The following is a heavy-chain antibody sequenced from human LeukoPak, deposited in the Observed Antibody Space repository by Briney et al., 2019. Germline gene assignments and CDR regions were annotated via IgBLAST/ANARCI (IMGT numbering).Heavy chain of an antibody. V-gene: IGHV3-66*01. Sequence: GGSLRLSCAASGFIVSSNYMTWVRQAPGKGLEWVSVIFSGGSTYYADSVKGRFTISRDNSKNTVYLQMNSLRAEDTAVYYCARDDPHEGNTWSLQHWGQGTLVTVSS. CDR3: ARDDPHEGNTWSLQH. CDR1: GFIVSSNY. CDR2: IFSGGST. J-gene: IGHJ1*01.